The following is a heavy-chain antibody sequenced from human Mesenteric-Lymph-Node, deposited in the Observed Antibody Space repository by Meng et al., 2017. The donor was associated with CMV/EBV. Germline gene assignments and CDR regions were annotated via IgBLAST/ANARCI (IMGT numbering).Heavy chain of an antibody. D-gene: IGHD1-14*01. V-gene: IGHV1-8*01. CDR3: ARGFYNWNHQHPNDY. Sequence: ASVKVSCKASGYTFTSYDINWVRQATGQGLEWMGWMNPNSGNTGYAQKFQGRVTMTRNTSISTAYMGVSSLRSEDTAVYYCARGFYNWNHQHPNDYWGQGTLVTVSS. CDR2: MNPNSGNT. CDR1: GYTFTSYD. J-gene: IGHJ4*02.